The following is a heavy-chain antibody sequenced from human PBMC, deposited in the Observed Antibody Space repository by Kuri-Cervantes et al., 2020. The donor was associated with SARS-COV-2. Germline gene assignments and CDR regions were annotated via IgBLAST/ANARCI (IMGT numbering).Heavy chain of an antibody. CDR1: GYSFTSYW. V-gene: IGHV5-51*01. Sequence: KVSCKGSGYSFTSYWIGWVRQMPGKGLEWMGLIYPGDSDTRYSPSSQGQVTISADRSISTAYLQWSSLKASDTAMYYCAREGYYFDYWGQGTLVTVSS. J-gene: IGHJ4*02. CDR2: IYPGDSDT. CDR3: AREGYYFDY.